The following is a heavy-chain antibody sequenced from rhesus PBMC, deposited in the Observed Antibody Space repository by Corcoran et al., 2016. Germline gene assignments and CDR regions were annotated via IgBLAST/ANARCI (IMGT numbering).Heavy chain of an antibody. Sequence: QLQLQESGPGLVKPSETLSVTCAVSGGSISSSYWSWIRQAPGKGLEWIGFSYGSGRSTNHNPSRRSPVTRSLATSTSQLSLKLSSVTPADTAVYYCARDLAAAGTFDFWGQGLRVTVSS. CDR1: GGSISSSY. J-gene: IGHJ3*01. CDR3: ARDLAAAGTFDF. V-gene: IGHV4-169*02. CDR2: SYGSGRST. D-gene: IGHD6-25*01.